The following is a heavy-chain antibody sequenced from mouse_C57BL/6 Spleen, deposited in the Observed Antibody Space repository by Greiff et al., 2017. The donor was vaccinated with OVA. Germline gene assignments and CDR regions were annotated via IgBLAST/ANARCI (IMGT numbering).Heavy chain of an antibody. CDR1: GFSFNTYA. CDR3: VRQNWEVSFDY. CDR2: IRSKSNNYAT. Sequence: EVKLMESGGGLVHPKGSLKLSCAASGFSFNTYAMNWVRQAPGQGLEWVARIRSKSNNYATYYADSVKDRFTISRDDSESMLYLQMNNLKTEDTAMNYCVRQNWEVSFDYWGQGTTLTVSS. J-gene: IGHJ2*01. D-gene: IGHD4-1*01. V-gene: IGHV10-1*01.